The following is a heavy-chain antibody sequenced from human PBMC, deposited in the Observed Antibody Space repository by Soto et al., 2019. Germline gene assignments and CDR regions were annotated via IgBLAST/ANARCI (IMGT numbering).Heavy chain of an antibody. V-gene: IGHV3-9*01. CDR1: GFTFDDYA. D-gene: IGHD6-19*01. Sequence: EVQLVESGGGLVQPGRSLRLSCAASGFTFDDYAMHWVRQAPGKGLEWVSGISWNSGSIGYADSVKGRFTISRDNAKNSLYLQMNSLRAEDTALYYCAKDQKSSGWSPIDYWGQGTLVTVSS. J-gene: IGHJ4*02. CDR3: AKDQKSSGWSPIDY. CDR2: ISWNSGSI.